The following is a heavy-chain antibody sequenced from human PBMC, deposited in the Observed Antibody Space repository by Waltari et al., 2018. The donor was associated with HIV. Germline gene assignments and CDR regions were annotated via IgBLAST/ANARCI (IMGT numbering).Heavy chain of an antibody. D-gene: IGHD2-8*01. CDR3: ARPSEYCTNGVCSYYFDY. CDR1: GGSISSSSYY. J-gene: IGHJ4*02. V-gene: IGHV4-39*01. Sequence: QLQLQESGPGLVKPSETLSLTCTVSGGSISSSSYYWGWIRQPPGKGLEWIGSINYKGRTAYNPSRKSRVTISVDTSKNQFSLKLSSVTAADTAVYYCARPSEYCTNGVCSYYFDYWGQGTLVTVSS. CDR2: INYKGRT.